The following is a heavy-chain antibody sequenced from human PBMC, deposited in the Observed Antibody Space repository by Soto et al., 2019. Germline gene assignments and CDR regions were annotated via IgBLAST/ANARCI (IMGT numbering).Heavy chain of an antibody. CDR1: GFIFSSYA. CDR2: ISSEGATT. Sequence: PGGSLRLSCSVSGFIFSSYAMHWVRQAPGKGLEYVASISSEGATTHYADSVKGRFIISRDNSKNTLYLQMSSLRAEDTAVYYCVKDRYVDYWGQGMLVTVSS. V-gene: IGHV3-64D*06. CDR3: VKDRYVDY. J-gene: IGHJ4*02.